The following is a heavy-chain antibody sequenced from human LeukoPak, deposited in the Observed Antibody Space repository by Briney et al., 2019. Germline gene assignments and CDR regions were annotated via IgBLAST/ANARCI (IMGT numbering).Heavy chain of an antibody. Sequence: GGSLRLSCAASGFTFSSYAMSWVRQAPGKGLEWVSAISGSGGSTYYADSVKGRFTISRDNSKNTLYLQMNSLRAEDTAVYYCAKGRSSSDYYYYYYYGMDVWGQGTTVTVSS. CDR2: ISGSGGST. CDR3: AKGRSSSDYYYYYYYGMDV. V-gene: IGHV3-23*01. D-gene: IGHD6-6*01. CDR1: GFTFSSYA. J-gene: IGHJ6*02.